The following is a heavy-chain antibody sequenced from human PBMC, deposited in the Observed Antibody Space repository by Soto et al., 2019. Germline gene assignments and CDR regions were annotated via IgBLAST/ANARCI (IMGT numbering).Heavy chain of an antibody. CDR2: ISWNSGSI. D-gene: IGHD5-18*01. CDR1: GFTFDDYA. V-gene: IGHV3-9*01. Sequence: GGSLRLSCAASGFTFDDYAMHWVRQAPGKGLEWVSGISWNSGSIGYADSVKGRFTISRDNAKNSLYLQMNSLRAEDTALYYCAKDREAGYSYGYLGYWGQGTLVTVSS. CDR3: AKDREAGYSYGYLGY. J-gene: IGHJ4*02.